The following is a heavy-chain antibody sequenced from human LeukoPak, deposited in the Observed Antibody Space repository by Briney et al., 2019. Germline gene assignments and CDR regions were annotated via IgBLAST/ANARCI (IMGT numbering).Heavy chain of an antibody. CDR1: GFTFSTYW. D-gene: IGHD3-22*01. CDR3: ATDFYDST. V-gene: IGHV3-15*01. CDR2: IRSNSDGGTI. Sequence: GGSLRLSCAASGFTFSTYWMSWVRQAPGKGLEWVGRIRSNSDGGTIDYAAPVKGRFTLSRDDSKTTLYLQMNSLQTEDTAVYYCATDFYDSTWGQGTLVTVSS. J-gene: IGHJ5*02.